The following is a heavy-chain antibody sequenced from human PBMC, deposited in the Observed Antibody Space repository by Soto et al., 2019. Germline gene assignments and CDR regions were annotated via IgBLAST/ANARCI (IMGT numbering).Heavy chain of an antibody. D-gene: IGHD1-7*01. CDR2: INHSGNT. CDR3: AGVAVGPTNYFDR. J-gene: IGHJ5*02. Sequence: SETLPLPCAVYGGSFNAYYWSCIRQPPGKGLEWIGEINHSGNTNYNSALKSRVTISVDTPKNQFSLNLTSVTAADTAVYYCAGVAVGPTNYFDRWGQGILVTVSS. CDR1: GGSFNAYY. V-gene: IGHV4-34*01.